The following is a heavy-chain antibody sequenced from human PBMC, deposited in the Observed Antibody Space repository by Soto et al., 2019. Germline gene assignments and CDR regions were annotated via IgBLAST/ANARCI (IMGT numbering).Heavy chain of an antibody. CDR3: ARESGHYYRSDAFDK. CDR2: IDPSGGST. CDR1: GYTFTASY. D-gene: IGHD1-26*01. J-gene: IGHJ3*02. V-gene: IGHV1-46*01. Sequence: QVQLVQSGAEVKKPGASVKVSCKASGYTFTASYMHWVRQAPGQGLEWMGIIDPSGGSTSYSQKFQGRVTMTRDTSTSTVYMELNSLRSEDTAVFYCARESGHYYRSDAFDKWGQGTMVTVSS.